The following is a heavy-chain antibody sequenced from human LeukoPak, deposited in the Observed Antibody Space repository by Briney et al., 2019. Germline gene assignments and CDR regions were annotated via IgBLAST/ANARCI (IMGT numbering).Heavy chain of an antibody. D-gene: IGHD5-12*01. CDR1: GFTFSSYG. Sequence: GGSLRLSCAVSGFTFSSYGMHWVRQAPGKGLEWVAVISYDGSNRYYADSVKGRFTISRDTSKNTLYLQMNSLRAEDTAVYYCARDFKVAKHYYYYYMDVWGKGTTVNVSS. V-gene: IGHV3-30*03. CDR2: ISYDGSNR. J-gene: IGHJ6*03. CDR3: ARDFKVAKHYYYYYMDV.